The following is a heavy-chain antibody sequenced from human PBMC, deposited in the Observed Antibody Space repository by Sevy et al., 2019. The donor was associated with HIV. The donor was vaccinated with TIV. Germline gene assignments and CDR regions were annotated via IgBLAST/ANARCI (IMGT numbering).Heavy chain of an antibody. CDR1: GYTFTSCY. V-gene: IGHV1-46*01. J-gene: IGHJ3*02. Sequence: ASVKVSCKASGYTFTSCYMHWVRQAPGQGLEWMGIINPSGGSTSYAQKFQGRVTMTRDTSTSTVYMELSSLRSEDTAVYYCARVRSRDGYLDAFDIWGQGTMVTVSS. CDR3: ARVRSRDGYLDAFDI. CDR2: INPSGGST. D-gene: IGHD5-12*01.